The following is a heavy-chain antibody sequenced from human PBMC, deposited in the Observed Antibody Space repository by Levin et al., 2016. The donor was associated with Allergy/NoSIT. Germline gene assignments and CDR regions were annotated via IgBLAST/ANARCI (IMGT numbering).Heavy chain of an antibody. Sequence: GGSLRLSCAASGFTFSSYWMHWVRQAPGKGLVWVSRINSDGSSTSDADSVKGRFTISRDNAKNTLYLQMNSLRAEDTAVYYCARFVSSEPKYGMDVWGQGTTVTVSS. CDR2: INSDGSST. CDR1: GFTFSSYW. CDR3: ARFVSSEPKYGMDV. J-gene: IGHJ6*02. V-gene: IGHV3-74*01. D-gene: IGHD1-26*01.